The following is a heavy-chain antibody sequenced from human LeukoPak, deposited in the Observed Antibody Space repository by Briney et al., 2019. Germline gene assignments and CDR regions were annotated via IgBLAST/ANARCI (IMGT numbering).Heavy chain of an antibody. V-gene: IGHV3-15*01. CDR1: GFTFSNAW. J-gene: IGHJ6*03. CDR2: IKSKTDGGTT. CDR3: TTAPEPRLYYYYYMDV. Sequence: GGSLRLSCAASGFTFSNAWMSWVRQAPGKGLEWVSCIKSKTDGGTTDYAAPVKGRFTISRDDSKNTLYLQMNSLKTEDTAVYYCTTAPEPRLYYYYYMDVWGKGTTVTISS.